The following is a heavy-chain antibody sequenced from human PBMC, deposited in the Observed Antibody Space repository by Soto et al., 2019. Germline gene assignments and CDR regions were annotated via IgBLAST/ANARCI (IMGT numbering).Heavy chain of an antibody. Sequence: PGGSLRLSCTASGFTFSSYEFNWVRQAPGKGLEWVSYISTTGGTIHYADSVEGRFTISRDNAKNSLYLQMNSLRAEDTAVYYCARESDSGSSAPSDCWGQGTLVTVSS. V-gene: IGHV3-48*03. CDR2: ISTTGGTI. CDR1: GFTFSSYE. J-gene: IGHJ4*02. CDR3: ARESDSGSSAPSDC. D-gene: IGHD1-26*01.